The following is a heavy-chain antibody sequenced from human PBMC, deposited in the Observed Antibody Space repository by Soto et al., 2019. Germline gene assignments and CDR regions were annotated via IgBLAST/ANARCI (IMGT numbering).Heavy chain of an antibody. CDR2: IIPIIGRA. Sequence: ASVKVSCKASGGTLSSSSITWVRQAPGQGLEWMGGIIPIIGRANYAQKFQGRVTITADESTSTGYMEMSSLRSEDTAVYYCARGPSPYSSSWYGNTVDYWGQGTLVTVSS. D-gene: IGHD6-13*01. V-gene: IGHV1-69*13. J-gene: IGHJ4*02. CDR1: GGTLSSSS. CDR3: ARGPSPYSSSWYGNTVDY.